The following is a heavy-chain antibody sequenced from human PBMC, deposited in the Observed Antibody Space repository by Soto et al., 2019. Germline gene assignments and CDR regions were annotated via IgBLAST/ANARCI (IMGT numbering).Heavy chain of an antibody. Sequence: PGGSLRLSCAASGFTVSSAYMAWVRQAPGKGLEWVSSIYTAGNTYYADSVKGRFTISRDGSENTLYPQMNSLRAEDTAVYYCARCGGSENYCYFFDYWGRGTLVTVSS. CDR3: ARCGGSENYCYFFDY. V-gene: IGHV3-66*01. D-gene: IGHD3-10*01. CDR2: IYTAGNT. CDR1: GFTVSSAY. J-gene: IGHJ4*02.